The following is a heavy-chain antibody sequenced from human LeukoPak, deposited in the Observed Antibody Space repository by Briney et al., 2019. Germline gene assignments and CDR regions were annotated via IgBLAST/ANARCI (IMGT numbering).Heavy chain of an antibody. CDR3: ARIGWCSGGSCPNWFDP. V-gene: IGHV5-51*01. D-gene: IGHD2-15*01. CDR1: GYSFTTYW. J-gene: IGHJ5*02. CDR2: IYPGDSDT. Sequence: GESLKISCKGSGYSFTTYWIVWVRQMPGKGLEWMGIIYPGDSDTRYSPSFQDQVTISADKSISTAYLQWSSLKASGTAMYYCARIGWCSGGSCPNWFDPWGQGTLVTVSS.